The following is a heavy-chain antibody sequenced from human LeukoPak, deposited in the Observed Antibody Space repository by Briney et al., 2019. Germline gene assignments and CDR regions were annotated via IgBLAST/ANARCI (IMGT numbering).Heavy chain of an antibody. CDR1: GDSVSSNSAA. V-gene: IGHV6-1*01. CDR2: TYYRSKWYN. D-gene: IGHD1-26*01. J-gene: IGHJ4*02. CDR3: AREGLPSFSGSAKRGFDY. Sequence: SQTLSLTCAISGDSVSSNSAAWNWVRQSPSRGLEWLGRTYYRSKWYNDYAVSVKSRITINPDTSKNQFSLQLNSVTPEDTAVYYCAREGLPSFSGSAKRGFDYWGQGTLVTVSS.